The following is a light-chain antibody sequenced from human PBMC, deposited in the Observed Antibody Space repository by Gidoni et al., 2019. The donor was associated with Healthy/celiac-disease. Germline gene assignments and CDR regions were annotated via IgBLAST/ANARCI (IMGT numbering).Light chain of an antibody. CDR3: QAWDSSTAV. J-gene: IGLJ2*01. CDR1: KLGDKY. Sequence: SYELTQLPSVSVSPGQTASITCSGDKLGDKYACWYQQKPGQSPELVIYQDSKRPSGIPERFSGSNSGNTATLTISGTQAMDEADYYCQAWDSSTAVFGGGTKLTVL. V-gene: IGLV3-1*01. CDR2: QDS.